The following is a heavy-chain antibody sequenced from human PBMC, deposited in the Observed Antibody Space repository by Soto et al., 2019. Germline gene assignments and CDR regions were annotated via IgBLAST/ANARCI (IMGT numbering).Heavy chain of an antibody. V-gene: IGHV3-53*01. CDR3: ARAVTYDSSGYNYYYYGMDV. CDR1: GFTVSSNY. CDR2: IYSGGST. J-gene: IGHJ6*02. Sequence: GGSLRLSCAASGFTVSSNYMSWVRQAPGKGLEWVSVIYSGGSTYYADSVKGRFTISRDNSKNTLYLQMNSLRAEDTAVYYCARAVTYDSSGYNYYYYGMDVWGQGTTVTV. D-gene: IGHD3-22*01.